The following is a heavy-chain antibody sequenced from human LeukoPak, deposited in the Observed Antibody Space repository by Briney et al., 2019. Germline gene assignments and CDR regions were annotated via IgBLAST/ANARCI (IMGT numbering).Heavy chain of an antibody. CDR2: IHSGGTT. Sequence: PGGSLRLSCVASGLTVSTNYMSWVRQTPGKGLEWVSVIHSGGTTYYADSVEGRFTTSRDNSKNTLYLQINSLRAEDTAVYYCARQRSPYGMDVWGQGTTVTVSS. V-gene: IGHV3-53*01. CDR1: GLTVSTNY. CDR3: ARQRSPYGMDV. J-gene: IGHJ6*02.